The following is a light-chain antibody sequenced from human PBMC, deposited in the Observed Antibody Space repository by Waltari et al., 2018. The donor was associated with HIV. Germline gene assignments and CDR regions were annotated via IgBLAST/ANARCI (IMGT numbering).Light chain of an antibody. CDR3: QQYGGSST. CDR1: QSVSSS. V-gene: IGKV3-20*01. CDR2: GAS. Sequence: EIVLTQSPGTLSLSPGERATLTCRASQSVSSSFAWYQQKPGQAPRLLISGASSRATSIPDRFSGSGSGTDFTLTINRLEPEDFAVYYCQQYGGSSTFGGGTKVEI. J-gene: IGKJ4*01.